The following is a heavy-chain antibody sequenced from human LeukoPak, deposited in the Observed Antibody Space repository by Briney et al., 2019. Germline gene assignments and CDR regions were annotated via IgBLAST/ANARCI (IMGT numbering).Heavy chain of an antibody. D-gene: IGHD3-22*01. CDR3: ARDRDDSSIHHYFDY. J-gene: IGHJ4*02. Sequence: GGSLRLSCAASGFTVEAHFMSWVRQAPGKGLEWVSVLYHGDRTYYADSVKGRFTISRDSSENTVYLQMKSLRDEDTAVYYCARDRDDSSIHHYFDYWGQGALVTVSS. V-gene: IGHV3-66*02. CDR1: GFTVEAHF. CDR2: LYHGDRT.